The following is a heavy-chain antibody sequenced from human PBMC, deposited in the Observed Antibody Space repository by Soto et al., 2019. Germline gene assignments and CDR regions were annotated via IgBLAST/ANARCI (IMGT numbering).Heavy chain of an antibody. CDR2: IYHSGST. J-gene: IGHJ3*02. CDR1: GGSISSYY. V-gene: IGHV4-59*01. Sequence: PSETLSLTCTVSGGSISSYYWSWIRQPPGKGLEWIGYIYHSGSTYYNPSLKSRVTISVDTSKNQFSLKLSSVTAADTAVYYCARGGYSSGSDIWGQGTMVTVSS. CDR3: ARGGYSSGSDI. D-gene: IGHD6-19*01.